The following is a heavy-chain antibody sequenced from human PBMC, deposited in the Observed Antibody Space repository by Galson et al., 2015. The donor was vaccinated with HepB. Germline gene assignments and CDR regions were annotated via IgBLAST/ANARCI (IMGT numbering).Heavy chain of an antibody. J-gene: IGHJ2*01. D-gene: IGHD1-7*01. CDR2: TYYRSKWYN. CDR1: GDSVPSNSAA. Sequence: CAISGDSVPSNSAAWNWIRQSPSRGLEWLGRTYYRSKWYNDYAVSVKSRITINPDTSKNQFSLQLNSVTPEDTAVYYCARDRFAQRAELRDWYFDLWGRGTLVTVSS. V-gene: IGHV6-1*01. CDR3: ARDRFAQRAELRDWYFDL.